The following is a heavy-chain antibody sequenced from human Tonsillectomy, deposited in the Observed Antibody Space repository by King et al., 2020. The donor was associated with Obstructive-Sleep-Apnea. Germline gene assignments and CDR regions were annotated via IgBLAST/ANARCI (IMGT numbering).Heavy chain of an antibody. V-gene: IGHV4-39*07. Sequence: QLQESGPGLVKPSETLSLTCAVSGGSISSSSYYWGWIRQPPGKGLEWIGSIYYSGSTYYNPSLKSRVTISVDTSKNQFSLKLSSVTAADTAGYYCARNHCSSTSCYQGYFDYWGQGTLVTVSS. CDR3: ARNHCSSTSCYQGYFDY. CDR2: IYYSGST. J-gene: IGHJ4*02. CDR1: GGSISSSSYY. D-gene: IGHD2-2*01.